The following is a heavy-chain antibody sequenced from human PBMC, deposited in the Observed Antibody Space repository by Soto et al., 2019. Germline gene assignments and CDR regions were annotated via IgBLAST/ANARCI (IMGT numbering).Heavy chain of an antibody. Sequence: QVQLVESGGGVVQPGRPLRLSCAASGFTFSSYAMYWVRQAPGKGLEWVAVISYDEGNKYYADSGKGRFTISRDNSKNMVFLQMNILRTEDTAVYYCARGYSSSGGYFDYWGQGTLVSVSS. D-gene: IGHD6-6*01. V-gene: IGHV3-30-3*01. J-gene: IGHJ4*02. CDR1: GFTFSSYA. CDR2: ISYDEGNK. CDR3: ARGYSSSGGYFDY.